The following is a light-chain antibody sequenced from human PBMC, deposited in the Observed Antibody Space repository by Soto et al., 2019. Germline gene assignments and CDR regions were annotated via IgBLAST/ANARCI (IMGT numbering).Light chain of an antibody. CDR3: QQYHSVPVT. CDR1: QSISYSSNKKNQ. J-gene: IGKJ5*01. Sequence: DIVMTQSPDSLAVSLGERATINCKSSQSISYSSNKKNQLAWYQQKPGQPPQLLIYWASTRESGVPDRFSGSGSGTDFTLTISSLQAEAVAVYYCQQYHSVPVTFGQGTRLEIK. V-gene: IGKV4-1*01. CDR2: WAS.